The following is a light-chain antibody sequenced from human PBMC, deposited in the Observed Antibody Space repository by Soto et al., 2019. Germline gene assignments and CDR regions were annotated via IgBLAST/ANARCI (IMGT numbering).Light chain of an antibody. CDR1: SSDVGSYNR. Sequence: QSALTQPPSVSGSPGQSVTISCTGTSSDVGSYNRVSWYQQPPGTAPKLMIYEVSNRPSGVPDRFSGSKSGNTASLTISGIQSEDEADYYCSSYTSSYTVVFGGGTKVTVL. CDR3: SSYTSSYTVV. J-gene: IGLJ2*01. CDR2: EVS. V-gene: IGLV2-18*02.